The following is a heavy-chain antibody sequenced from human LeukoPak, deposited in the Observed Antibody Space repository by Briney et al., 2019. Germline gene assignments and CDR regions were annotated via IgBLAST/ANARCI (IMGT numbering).Heavy chain of an antibody. D-gene: IGHD5-12*01. Sequence: SGTLSLTCAVYGGSFSGYYWSWIRQPPGKGLEWIGEINHSGSTNYNPSLKSRVTISVDTSKNQFSLKLSSVTAADTAVYYCASSRLRPRPYDYWGQGTLVTVSS. V-gene: IGHV4-34*01. CDR2: INHSGST. J-gene: IGHJ4*02. CDR3: ASSRLRPRPYDY. CDR1: GGSFSGYY.